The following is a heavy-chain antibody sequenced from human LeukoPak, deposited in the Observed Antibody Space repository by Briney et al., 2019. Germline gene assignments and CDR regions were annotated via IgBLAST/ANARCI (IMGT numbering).Heavy chain of an antibody. J-gene: IGHJ4*02. Sequence: SETLSLTCAVYGGSFSGYYWSWIRQPPGKGLEWIGEINHSGSTNYNPSLKSRVTISVDTSKNQFSLKLSSVTAADTAVYYCAYHNRKVPAALFIDYWGQGTLVTVSS. CDR3: AYHNRKVPAALFIDY. CDR1: GGSFSGYY. CDR2: INHSGST. D-gene: IGHD2-2*01. V-gene: IGHV4-34*01.